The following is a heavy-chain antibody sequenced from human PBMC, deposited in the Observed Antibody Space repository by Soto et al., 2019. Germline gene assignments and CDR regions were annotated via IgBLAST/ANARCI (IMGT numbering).Heavy chain of an antibody. CDR3: TADIPNISANYGMDV. CDR1: GFIFSNTW. D-gene: IGHD6-25*01. Sequence: EEQLVESGGGLVEPGGSLRLSCAASGFIFSNTWINWVRQAPGKGLEWVGRIKTKIEGGTTYYAAPVKGRFTVSGDDSKNTVYLHMNSLRTEDTAVYYCTADIPNISANYGMDVWGQGTTVTVSS. V-gene: IGHV3-15*07. CDR2: IKTKIEGGTT. J-gene: IGHJ6*02.